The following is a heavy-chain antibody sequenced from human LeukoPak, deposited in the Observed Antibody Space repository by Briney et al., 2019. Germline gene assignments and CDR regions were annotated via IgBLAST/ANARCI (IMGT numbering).Heavy chain of an antibody. Sequence: GGSLRLSCAASGFTFSSYAMHWVRQAPGKGLEYVSAISSNGGSTYYANSVKGRFTISRDNSKNTLYLQMNSLRAEDTAVYYCAKAEIVVVMPIDYWGQGTLVTVSS. V-gene: IGHV3-64*01. CDR1: GFTFSSYA. D-gene: IGHD3-22*01. CDR3: AKAEIVVVMPIDY. CDR2: ISSNGGST. J-gene: IGHJ4*02.